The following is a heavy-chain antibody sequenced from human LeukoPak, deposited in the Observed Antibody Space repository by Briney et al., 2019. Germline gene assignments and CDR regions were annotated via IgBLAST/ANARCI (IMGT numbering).Heavy chain of an antibody. CDR3: ARRGSFYDTRGYYYFDS. D-gene: IGHD3-22*01. Sequence: KPSETLSLTCTVSGGSVSSGSYYWSWIRQPPGKGLEWIGHIYYSGSTNYNPSLKSRVTISVDTSKNQFSLKLSSVTAADTAVYYCARRGSFYDTRGYYYFDSWGQGILVTVSS. CDR1: GGSVSSGSYY. CDR2: IYYSGST. J-gene: IGHJ4*02. V-gene: IGHV4-61*01.